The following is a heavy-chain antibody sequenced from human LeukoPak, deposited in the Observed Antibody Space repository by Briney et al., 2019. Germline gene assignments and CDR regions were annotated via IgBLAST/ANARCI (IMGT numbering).Heavy chain of an antibody. J-gene: IGHJ3*01. CDR3: ARIRDGYNDAYDL. V-gene: IGHV1-46*01. CDR1: GYTFTSYY. D-gene: IGHD5-24*01. Sequence: ASVKVSCKASGYTFTSYYMHWVRQAPGQGLEWMGLIDPGGGNTNYAQNFQGRVTMTRDTSTSTVYMELSSLRSEDTAIYYCARIRDGYNDAYDLWGQGTVVTVPS. CDR2: IDPGGGNT.